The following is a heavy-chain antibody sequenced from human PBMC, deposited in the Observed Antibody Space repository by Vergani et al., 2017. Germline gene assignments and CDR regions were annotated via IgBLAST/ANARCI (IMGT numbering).Heavy chain of an antibody. Sequence: QVQLQQWGGGLLKPSETLSLTCVVNGGSFTSYHWTWIRQSPGEGLEWVGDIDQTGRPDYNPSLKGRLTMSVDKSRNQFSLTLNSVTATDTAIYFCARVNTETNGHLYYYYYMDVWGQGTAVTVS. CDR2: IDQTGRP. J-gene: IGHJ6*03. D-gene: IGHD4-11*01. CDR3: ARVNTETNGHLYYYYYMDV. V-gene: IGHV4-34*01. CDR1: GGSFTSYH.